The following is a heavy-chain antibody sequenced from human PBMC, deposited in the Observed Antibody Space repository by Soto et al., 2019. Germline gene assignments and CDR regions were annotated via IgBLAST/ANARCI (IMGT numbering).Heavy chain of an antibody. V-gene: IGHV4-39*01. CDR1: GGSISSSRCH. CDR3: ARHNPFGSGSYPY. CDR2: IKYSGST. J-gene: IGHJ4*02. Sequence: ASETLSLTCTVSGGSISSSRCHWGWIRQPPGKGLEWIASIKYSGSTYYNPSLKSRVTISVDTSKNQFSLKLSSVTAADTAVYYCARHNPFGSGSYPYWGQGTLVTVSS. D-gene: IGHD3-10*01.